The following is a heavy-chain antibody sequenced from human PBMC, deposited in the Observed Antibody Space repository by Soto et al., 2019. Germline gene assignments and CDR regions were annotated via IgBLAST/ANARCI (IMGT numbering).Heavy chain of an antibody. Sequence: GGSLRLSCAASGFTFSSYEMNWVRQAPGKGLEWVSYISTSGSSIYYADSVKGRFTISRDNAKNSLYLQMNSLRAEDTAIYYCARDGYCTSTSCYNHVWGQGTTVTV. CDR3: ARDGYCTSTSCYNHV. V-gene: IGHV3-48*03. CDR2: ISTSGSSI. CDR1: GFTFSSYE. D-gene: IGHD2-2*02. J-gene: IGHJ6*01.